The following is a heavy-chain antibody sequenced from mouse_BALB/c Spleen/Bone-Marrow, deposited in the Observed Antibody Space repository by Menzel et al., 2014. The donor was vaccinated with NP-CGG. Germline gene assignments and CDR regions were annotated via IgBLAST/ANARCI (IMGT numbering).Heavy chain of an antibody. J-gene: IGHJ3*01. V-gene: IGHV5-6-3*01. CDR2: ISSNGGST. Sequence: EVKLEESGGGLVQPGGSLKISCAASGFTFSSYGMSWVRQTPDKRLDLVASISSNGGSTYYPDSVKGRFTISRDNAKNTLYLQMSSLKSEDTAMYYCGRDNYYDYDGFAYWGQGTLVTVSA. CDR3: GRDNYYDYDGFAY. D-gene: IGHD2-4*01. CDR1: GFTFSSYG.